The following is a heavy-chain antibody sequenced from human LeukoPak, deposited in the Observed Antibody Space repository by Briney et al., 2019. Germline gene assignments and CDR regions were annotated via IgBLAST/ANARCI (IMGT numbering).Heavy chain of an antibody. D-gene: IGHD6-6*01. CDR2: IYPDDSDT. V-gene: IGHV5-51*01. J-gene: IGHJ4*02. CDR3: ARERSSQGYFDF. CDR1: GYSFTSYW. Sequence: GESLKISCKGAGYSFTSYWIGWVRQMPGKGLEWMGIIYPDDSDTRYSSSFQGQVTISADKSISTAYLQWSSLKASDTAMYYCARERSSQGYFDFWGQGTLVTVSS.